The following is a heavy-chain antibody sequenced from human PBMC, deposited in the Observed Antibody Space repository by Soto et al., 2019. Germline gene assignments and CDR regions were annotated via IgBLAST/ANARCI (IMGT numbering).Heavy chain of an antibody. CDR2: ISGGGGGT. Sequence: EVQLLESGGGLVQPGGSLRLSCAASGFTFSSYAMSWVRQAPGKGLKWVSAISGGGGGTYYADSVKGRFTISRDNSKNTLYLQMNSLRAEDTAVYYCAKELLSESTSCDYWGQGTLVTVSS. CDR3: AKELLSESTSCDY. V-gene: IGHV3-23*01. J-gene: IGHJ4*02. D-gene: IGHD2-2*01. CDR1: GFTFSSYA.